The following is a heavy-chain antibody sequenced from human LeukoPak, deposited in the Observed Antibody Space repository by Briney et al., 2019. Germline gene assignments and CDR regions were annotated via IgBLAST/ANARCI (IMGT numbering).Heavy chain of an antibody. CDR1: AFTFSTYE. Sequence: QPGGSLRLSCAASAFTFSTYEMNWVRQAPGKGLEWVSYISSGGSTIYYADSVKGRFTISRDNAKKSLYLQMNSLRAEDTAVYYCATEPQYSYGLDFEYWGQGTLVTVSS. V-gene: IGHV3-48*03. CDR2: ISSGGSTI. D-gene: IGHD5-18*01. J-gene: IGHJ4*02. CDR3: ATEPQYSYGLDFEY.